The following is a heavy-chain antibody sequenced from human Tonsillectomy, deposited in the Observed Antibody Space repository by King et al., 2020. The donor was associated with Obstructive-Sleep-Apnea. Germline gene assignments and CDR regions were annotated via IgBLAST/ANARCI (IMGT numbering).Heavy chain of an antibody. CDR1: GFTFGDYA. D-gene: IGHD6-13*01. CDR2: IRSNAYGGTT. Sequence: VQLVESGGGLVQPGRSLRLSCTASGFTFGDYAMSWFRQAPGKGLEWVGFIRSNAYGGTTEYAASVKGRITISRDDSKSIAYLQMDSLKTEDTAVYFCARDWQQLGDYWGQGTLVTVSS. J-gene: IGHJ4*02. CDR3: ARDWQQLGDY. V-gene: IGHV3-49*03.